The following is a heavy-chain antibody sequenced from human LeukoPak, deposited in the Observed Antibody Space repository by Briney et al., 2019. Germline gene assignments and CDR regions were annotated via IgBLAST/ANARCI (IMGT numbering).Heavy chain of an antibody. V-gene: IGHV4-39*07. CDR1: GGSIRSSSYN. CDR2: IYYRGST. J-gene: IGHJ5*02. Sequence: SETLSLTCTVSGGSIRSSSYNWGWVRQTPGKGLEWIGSIYYRGSTYYNPSLKSRVTISLDMSKNQFSLKLSSVTAADTAVYHCARETPVTVVRGCWFDPWGQGTLVTVSS. D-gene: IGHD3-10*01. CDR3: ARETPVTVVRGCWFDP.